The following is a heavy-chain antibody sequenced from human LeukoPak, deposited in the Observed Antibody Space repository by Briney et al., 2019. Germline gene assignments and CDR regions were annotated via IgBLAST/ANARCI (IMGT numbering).Heavy chain of an antibody. CDR2: ISYDGSNK. CDR1: GFPFSSYG. CDR3: ANYPPPDAFDI. J-gene: IGHJ3*02. Sequence: GGSLRLSCAASGFPFSSYGMHWVRRAPGKGLEWVAVISYDGSNKYYADSVKGRFTISRDNSKNTLYLQMNSLRAEDTAEYYCANYPPPDAFDIWGQGTMVTVSS. V-gene: IGHV3-30*18.